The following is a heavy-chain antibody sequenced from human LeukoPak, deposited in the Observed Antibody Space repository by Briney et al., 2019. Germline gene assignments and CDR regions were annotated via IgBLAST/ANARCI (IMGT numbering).Heavy chain of an antibody. D-gene: IGHD3-22*01. J-gene: IGHJ4*02. CDR1: GFTFSSYS. CDR3: AKEGDSSGYSRYFDY. CDR2: ISGSGGST. V-gene: IGHV3-23*01. Sequence: GESLKISCAASGFTFSSYSMNWVRQAPGKGLEWVSAISGSGGSTYYADSVKGRFTISRDNSKNTLYLQMNSLRAEDTAVYYCAKEGDSSGYSRYFDYWGQGTLVTVSS.